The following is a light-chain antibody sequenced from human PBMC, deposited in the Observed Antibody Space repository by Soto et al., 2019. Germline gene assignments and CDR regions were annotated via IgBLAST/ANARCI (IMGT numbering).Light chain of an antibody. CDR1: QSVSSTF. CDR3: QQFDSSVT. CDR2: GAS. V-gene: IGKV3-20*01. Sequence: EIVLTQSPGSLSLSPGERATLSCRASQSVSSTFFAWYQQRPGQAPRLLMYGASSRATGIPERFSGSGSGTDFTLTIRRLEPEDFAVYYCQQFDSSVTFSQGTKVEIK. J-gene: IGKJ1*01.